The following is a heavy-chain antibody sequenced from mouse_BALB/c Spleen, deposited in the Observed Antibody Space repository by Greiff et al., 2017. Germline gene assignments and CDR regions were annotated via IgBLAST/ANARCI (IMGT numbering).Heavy chain of an antibody. D-gene: IGHD1-2*01. J-gene: IGHJ2*01. CDR3: ARRRTATSLFDY. Sequence: QVQLQQSGAELARPGASVKLSCKASGYTFTSYWMQWVKQRPGQGLEWIGAIYPGDGDTRYTQKFKGKATLTADKSSSTAYMQLSSLASEDSAVYYCARRRTATSLFDYWGQGTTLTVSS. V-gene: IGHV1-87*01. CDR1: GYTFTSYW. CDR2: IYPGDGDT.